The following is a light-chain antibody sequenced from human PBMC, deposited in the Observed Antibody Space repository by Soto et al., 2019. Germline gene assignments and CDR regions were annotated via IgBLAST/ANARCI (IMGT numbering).Light chain of an antibody. J-gene: IGKJ5*01. CDR1: QNVLSN. CDR2: GAS. V-gene: IGKV3-20*01. CDR3: QQYGSSPIT. Sequence: EIVLTQSPATLSLSPGERATLSCRASQNVLSNLAWYQQKPGQAPRLLLYGASSRATGIPDRFSGSGSGTDFTLTISRLEPEDFAVYYCQQYGSSPITFGQGTRLEIK.